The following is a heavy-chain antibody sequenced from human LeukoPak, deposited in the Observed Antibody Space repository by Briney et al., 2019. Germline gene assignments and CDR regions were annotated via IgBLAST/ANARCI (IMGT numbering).Heavy chain of an antibody. D-gene: IGHD6-13*01. J-gene: IGHJ6*03. CDR2: IYYSGST. CDR3: AKTAAAPRYYYYYMDV. Sequence: SETLSLTCTVSGGSITSSTYCWGWIRQTPGRGLEWIGSIYYSGSTYYNPSLKSRVTISVDTSKNQFSLKLSSVTAADTAVYYCAKTAAAPRYYYYYMDVWGKGTTVTVSS. CDR1: GGSITSSTYC. V-gene: IGHV4-39*07.